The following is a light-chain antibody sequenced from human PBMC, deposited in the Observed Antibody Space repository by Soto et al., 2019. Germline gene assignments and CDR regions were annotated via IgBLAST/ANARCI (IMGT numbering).Light chain of an antibody. CDR1: QGIRNY. V-gene: IGKV1-27*01. J-gene: IGKJ4*01. Sequence: DIQMTQSPSSLSASVGDRVTITCRASQGIRNYLAWYHQKPGKVPKVLIYAASTLQSGVPSRFSGSGSWTDFTVTISSLLPEDVATYYCQKYNSAPFTFGGGTKVEIK. CDR3: QKYNSAPFT. CDR2: AAS.